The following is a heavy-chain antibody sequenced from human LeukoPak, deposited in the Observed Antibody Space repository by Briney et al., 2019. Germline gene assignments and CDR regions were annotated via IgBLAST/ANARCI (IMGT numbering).Heavy chain of an antibody. CDR1: GFIFSNYG. V-gene: IGHV3-33*01. Sequence: PWGSLRLSCEASGFIFSNYGMHWVRQAPGKGLEWVALIWYDGQTKFYADSVKGRFTISRDNSGNTLFLHMTSLRVEDTAVYYCAREWGRIAVAGGPGYWGQGALVTVSS. J-gene: IGHJ4*02. CDR3: AREWGRIAVAGGPGY. CDR2: IWYDGQTK. D-gene: IGHD6-19*01.